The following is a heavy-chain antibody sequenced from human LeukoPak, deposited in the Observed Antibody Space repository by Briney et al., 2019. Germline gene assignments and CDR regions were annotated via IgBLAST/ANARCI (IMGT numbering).Heavy chain of an antibody. CDR1: GYTLTELS. J-gene: IGHJ4*02. V-gene: IGHV1-24*01. D-gene: IGHD6-19*01. CDR3: ARDQPSSGWYPRNDY. Sequence: GASVKVSCKVSGYTLTELSMHWVRQAPGKGLEWMGGFDPEDGETIYAQKFQGRVTMTEDTSTDTAYMELSSLRSEDTAVYYCARDQPSSGWYPRNDYWGQGTLVTVSS. CDR2: FDPEDGET.